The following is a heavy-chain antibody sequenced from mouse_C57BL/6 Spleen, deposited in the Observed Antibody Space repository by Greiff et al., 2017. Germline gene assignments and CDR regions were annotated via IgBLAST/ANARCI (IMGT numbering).Heavy chain of an antibody. CDR3: ARFPSRDGYYDAMDY. D-gene: IGHD2-3*01. CDR1: GYTFTSYS. Sequence: QVQLQQSGAELARPGASVKMSCKASGYTFTSYSMHWVKQRPGQGLEWIGYINPSSGYTKYNQKFKDKATLTADKSSSTAYMQLSSLTSEDSAVYYCARFPSRDGYYDAMDYWGQGTSVTVSS. CDR2: INPSSGYT. J-gene: IGHJ4*01. V-gene: IGHV1-4*01.